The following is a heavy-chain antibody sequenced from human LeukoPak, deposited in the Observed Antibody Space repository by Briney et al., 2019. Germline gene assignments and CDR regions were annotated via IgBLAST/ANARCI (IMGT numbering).Heavy chain of an antibody. D-gene: IGHD6-13*01. CDR1: IGSISSSKW. CDR3: ARDGRAAAWYNWFDP. CDR2: IYLYGTT. J-gene: IGHJ5*02. V-gene: IGHV4-4*02. Sequence: SETLSLTCSVSIGSISSSKWWSWVRQSPVKGLEWIGEIYLYGTTNYNPSFTSRVTISVDTSKNQFSLKLSSVTAADTAVYYCARDGRAAAWYNWFDPWGQGTLVTVSS.